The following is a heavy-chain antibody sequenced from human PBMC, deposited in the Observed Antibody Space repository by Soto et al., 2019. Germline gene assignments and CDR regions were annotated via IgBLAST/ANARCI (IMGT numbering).Heavy chain of an antibody. V-gene: IGHV3-48*02. CDR2: ISIGSGSI. CDR1: GFTFSNYA. J-gene: IGHJ3*01. CDR3: VRDDRWAFDF. Sequence: PWGSLRLSCAASGFTFSNYAMNWVRQAPGKGLEWVSYISIGSGSIFYADSVKGRFTISRDDAKNSLYLQMNTLRDEDTAVYYCVRDDRWAFDFWGQGTMVTVSS. D-gene: IGHD3-22*01.